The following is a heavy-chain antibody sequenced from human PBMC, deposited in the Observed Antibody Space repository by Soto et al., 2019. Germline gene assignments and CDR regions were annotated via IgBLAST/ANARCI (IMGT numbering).Heavy chain of an antibody. CDR2: ISSGANT. J-gene: IGHJ6*02. CDR3: AKASATVKSDGMDV. V-gene: IGHV3-23*01. Sequence: GGSLRLSCAASGFTFSSYAMSWVRQAPGKGLECVSSISSGANTYYTDSVRGRFTISRDNSKNSLYLQMSSLRADDTASYYCAKASATVKSDGMDVWGQGTTVTVSS. CDR1: GFTFSSYA.